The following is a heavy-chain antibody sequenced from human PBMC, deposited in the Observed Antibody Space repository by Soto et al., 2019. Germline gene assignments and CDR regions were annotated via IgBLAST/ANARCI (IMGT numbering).Heavy chain of an antibody. CDR2: IRSKANSYAT. D-gene: IGHD3-22*01. J-gene: IGHJ3*02. CDR3: TRHRMNNYYDSSATTSPYAFDI. CDR1: GFTFSGSA. Sequence: GGSLRLSCAASGFTFSGSAMHWVRQASGKGLAWVGRIRSKANSYATAYAASVKGRFTISRDDSKNTAYLQMNSLKTEDTAVYYCTRHRMNNYYDSSATTSPYAFDIWGQGTMVTVSS. V-gene: IGHV3-73*01.